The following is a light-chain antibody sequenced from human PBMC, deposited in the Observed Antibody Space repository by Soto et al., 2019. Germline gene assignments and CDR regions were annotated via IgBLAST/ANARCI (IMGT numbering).Light chain of an antibody. CDR2: GAS. V-gene: IGKV3-20*01. CDR1: QSVSSSY. J-gene: IGKJ1*01. Sequence: EIVLTQSPATLSLSPGERATLSCRASQSVSSSYLAWYQQKPGQAPRLLIYGASSRATGIPDRFSGSGSGTDFTLTISRLEPEDFAVYYCRQYDSSGTFGQGTKVDIK. CDR3: RQYDSSGT.